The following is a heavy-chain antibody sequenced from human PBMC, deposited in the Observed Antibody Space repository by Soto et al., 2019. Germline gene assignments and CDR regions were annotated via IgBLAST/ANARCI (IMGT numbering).Heavy chain of an antibody. CDR1: GGSISSDY. V-gene: IGHV4-59*01. Sequence: SETLSLTCTVSGGSISSDYWSWIRQPPGKGLEWIGYIYYSGSTNYNPSLKSRVTISVDTSKNQFSLKLSSLTAADTAVYYCARVWGGAFDFWGQGTMVT. CDR3: ARVWGGAFDF. CDR2: IYYSGST. D-gene: IGHD3-10*01. J-gene: IGHJ3*01.